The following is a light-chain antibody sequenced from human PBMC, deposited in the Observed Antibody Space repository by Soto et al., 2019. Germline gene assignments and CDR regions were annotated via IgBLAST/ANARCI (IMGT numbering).Light chain of an antibody. Sequence: DIQMTQSPSSLSASVGDRVTITCQASHDISNYLNWYQHKPGKAPKLLIYGAFNLETGVPSRFSGSGSGTDFTFTISSLQPEDIATYYCQYCDYLPLFGPGTTVDLK. V-gene: IGKV1-33*01. J-gene: IGKJ3*01. CDR1: HDISNY. CDR2: GAF. CDR3: QYCDYLPL.